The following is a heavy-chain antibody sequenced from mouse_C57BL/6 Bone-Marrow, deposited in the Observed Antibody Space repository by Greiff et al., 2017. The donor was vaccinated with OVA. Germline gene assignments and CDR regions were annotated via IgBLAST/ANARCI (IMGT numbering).Heavy chain of an antibody. CDR1: GFTFSSYG. V-gene: IGHV5-6*01. J-gene: IGHJ1*03. CDR3: ARPCSSYWYFEV. D-gene: IGHD1-1*01. Sequence: VQLKESGGDLVKPGGSLKLSCAASGFTFSSYGMSWVRQTPDKRLEWVATISSGGSYTYYPDSVKGRFTISSDNAKNTLYLQMSRLKSEDTAMYYCARPCSSYWYFEVWGTGTTVTVSS. CDR2: ISSGGSYT.